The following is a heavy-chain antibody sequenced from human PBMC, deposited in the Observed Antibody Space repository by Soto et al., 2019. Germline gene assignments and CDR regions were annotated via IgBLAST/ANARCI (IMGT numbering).Heavy chain of an antibody. CDR3: AKVDCDYIAGHFDY. J-gene: IGHJ4*02. CDR2: ISGTAGNT. D-gene: IGHD4-17*01. CDR1: GFTFTSCA. Sequence: GGSLRLSCAATGFTFTSCAMSWVRQAPGKGLEWVSAISGTAGNTHHADSVKGRFTISRDISKNTLYLQMNSLRAEDTAVYYCAKVDCDYIAGHFDYLCQGTLLTVSS. V-gene: IGHV3-23*01.